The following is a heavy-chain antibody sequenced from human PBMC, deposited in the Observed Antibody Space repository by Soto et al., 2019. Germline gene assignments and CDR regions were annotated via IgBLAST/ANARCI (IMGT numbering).Heavy chain of an antibody. CDR1: GGSISSGGYY. V-gene: IGHV4-31*03. Sequence: QVQLQESGPGLVKPSQTLSLTCTVSGGSISSGGYYWSWIRQHPGKGLEWIGYIYYSGSTYYNPSLKSRVTISVDTSKNQFSLKLSSVTAADTAGYYCARASRAIAAHMGGVDYWGQGTLVTVSS. CDR2: IYYSGST. CDR3: ARASRAIAAHMGGVDY. D-gene: IGHD6-6*01. J-gene: IGHJ4*02.